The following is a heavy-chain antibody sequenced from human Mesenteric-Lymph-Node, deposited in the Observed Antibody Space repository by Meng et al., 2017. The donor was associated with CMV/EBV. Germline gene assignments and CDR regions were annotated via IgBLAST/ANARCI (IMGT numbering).Heavy chain of an antibody. CDR2: IKQDGSEK. CDR3: ATERDY. D-gene: IGHD1-1*01. J-gene: IGHJ4*02. CDR1: GFTFSSYW. V-gene: IGHV3-7*01. Sequence: ETLSLTCAASGFTFSSYWMSWVRQAPGKGLEWVANIKQDGSEKYYVDSVKGRFTTSRDNSKNTLYLQMNSLRAEDTAVYYCATERDYWGQGTLVTVSS.